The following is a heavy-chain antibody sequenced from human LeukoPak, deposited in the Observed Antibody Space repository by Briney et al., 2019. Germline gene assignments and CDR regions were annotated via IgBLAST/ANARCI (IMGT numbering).Heavy chain of an antibody. Sequence: GGSLRLSCAASGFTFDDYAIHRVRQAPGKGLEWVSLISGDGGSTYYADSVKGRFTISRDNSKNSLYLQMNSLRTEDTALYYCAKDKVPYNSLDYWGQGTLVTVSS. CDR1: GFTFDDYA. D-gene: IGHD5-24*01. J-gene: IGHJ4*02. CDR2: ISGDGGST. CDR3: AKDKVPYNSLDY. V-gene: IGHV3-43*02.